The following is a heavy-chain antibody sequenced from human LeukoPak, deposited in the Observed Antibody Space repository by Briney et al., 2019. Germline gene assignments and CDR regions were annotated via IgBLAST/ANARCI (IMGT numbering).Heavy chain of an antibody. V-gene: IGHV4-34*01. CDR2: INHSGST. CDR3: ARDRRGVSPNWFDP. CDR1: GGSFSGYY. J-gene: IGHJ5*02. Sequence: SETLSLTCAVYGGSFSGYYWSWIRQPPGKGLEWIGEINHSGSTNYNPSLKSRVTISVDTSKNQFSLKLSSVTAADTAVYYCARDRRGVSPNWFDPWGQGTLVTVSS. D-gene: IGHD3-10*01.